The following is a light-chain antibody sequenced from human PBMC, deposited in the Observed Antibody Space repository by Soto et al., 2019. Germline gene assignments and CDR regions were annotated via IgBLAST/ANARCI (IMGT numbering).Light chain of an antibody. CDR1: QSVGND. CDR2: DAS. CDR3: QQYNNWPRT. Sequence: EIVMTQSPATLSVSPGDRATLSCRASQSVGNDLAWYQQKPGQAPRLLIYDASTRATGIPARFSGSGSGTEFTLTISSLLSEDFAVYSWQQYNNWPRTFGGGTKVEIK. V-gene: IGKV3D-15*01. J-gene: IGKJ4*01.